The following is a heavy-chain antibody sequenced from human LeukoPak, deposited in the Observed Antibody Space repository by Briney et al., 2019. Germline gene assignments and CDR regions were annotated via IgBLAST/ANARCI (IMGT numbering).Heavy chain of an antibody. CDR3: ARGDYYDSSGYYGY. D-gene: IGHD3-22*01. CDR1: GVSISSYY. Sequence: SSETLSLTCTVSGVSISSYYWSWIRQPPGKGLEWIGYIYYSGSTNYNPSLKSRVTISVDTSKNQFSLKLSSVTAADTAVYYCARGDYYDSSGYYGYWGQGTLVTVSS. J-gene: IGHJ4*02. CDR2: IYYSGST. V-gene: IGHV4-59*01.